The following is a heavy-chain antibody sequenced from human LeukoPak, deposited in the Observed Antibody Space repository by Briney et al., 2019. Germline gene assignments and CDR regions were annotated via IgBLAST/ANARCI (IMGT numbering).Heavy chain of an antibody. CDR1: EFTFSRLW. D-gene: IGHD1-26*01. J-gene: IGHJ4*02. Sequence: RGGLLRLSCAASEFTFSRLWMHGVRNDSVKGLVWFSRINTDGSNTIYADSVKGRFTISRDNAKNTLYLQMNSLRAEDTAIYYCARDQSTAGPTTADYWGQGTLVNVSS. CDR2: INTDGSNT. CDR3: ARDQSTAGPTTADY. V-gene: IGHV3-74*01.